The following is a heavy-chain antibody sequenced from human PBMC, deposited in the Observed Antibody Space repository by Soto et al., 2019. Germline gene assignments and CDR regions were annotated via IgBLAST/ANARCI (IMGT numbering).Heavy chain of an antibody. CDR2: MNPNSGNT. Sequence: ASVKVSCKASGYTFTSYDINWVRQATGQGLEWMGWMNPNSGNTGYAQKFQGRVTMTRNTSISTAYMELSSLRSEDTAVYYCARGRDRITIFGAVIKGRYYYYGMDVWGQGTTVTVSS. V-gene: IGHV1-8*01. CDR3: ARGRDRITIFGAVIKGRYYYYGMDV. D-gene: IGHD3-3*01. CDR1: GYTFTSYD. J-gene: IGHJ6*02.